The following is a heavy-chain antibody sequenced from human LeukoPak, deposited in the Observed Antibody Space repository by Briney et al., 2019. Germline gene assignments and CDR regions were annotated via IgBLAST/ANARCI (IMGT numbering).Heavy chain of an antibody. V-gene: IGHV4-4*07. CDR3: ARVRDYGDYALDY. D-gene: IGHD4-17*01. J-gene: IGHJ4*02. Sequence: SWIXXPXXXXXEWIGRIYTSGSTNYNPSLKSRVTMSVDTSKNQFSLKLSSVTAADTAVYYCARVRDYGDYALDYWGQGTLVTVSS. CDR2: IYTSGST.